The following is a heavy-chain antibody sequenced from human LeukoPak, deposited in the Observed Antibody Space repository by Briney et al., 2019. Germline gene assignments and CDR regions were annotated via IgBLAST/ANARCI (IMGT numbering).Heavy chain of an antibody. CDR2: ISSSSSYI. CDR1: GFTFSSYS. D-gene: IGHD6-19*01. Sequence: GSRRLSCAASGFTFSSYSMNWVRQAPGKGLEWVSSISSSSSYIYYADSVKGRFTISRDNAKNSLYLQMNSLRAEDTAVYYCARGSGSGWYGGVYYFDYWGQGTLVTVSS. CDR3: ARGSGSGWYGGVYYFDY. V-gene: IGHV3-21*01. J-gene: IGHJ4*02.